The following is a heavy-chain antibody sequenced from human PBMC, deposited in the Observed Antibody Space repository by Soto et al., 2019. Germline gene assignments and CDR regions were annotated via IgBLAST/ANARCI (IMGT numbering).Heavy chain of an antibody. CDR3: ARDFIGYCSSTSCYKRYGMDV. CDR1: GFTFSSYW. J-gene: IGHJ6*02. D-gene: IGHD2-2*02. CDR2: IKQDGSEK. Sequence: PVGSLRLSCAASGFTFSSYWMSWVRQAPGKGLEWVANIKQDGSEKYYVDSVKGRFTISRDNAKNSLYLQMNSLRAEDTAVYYCARDFIGYCSSTSCYKRYGMDVWGQGTTVTVSS. V-gene: IGHV3-7*03.